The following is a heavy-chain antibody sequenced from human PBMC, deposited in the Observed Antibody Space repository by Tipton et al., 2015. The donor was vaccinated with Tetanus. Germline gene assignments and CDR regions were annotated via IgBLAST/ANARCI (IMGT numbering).Heavy chain of an antibody. CDR2: INPSGST. CDR1: GGSFSGYY. Sequence: TLSLTCAVYGGSFSGYYWTWIRQPPVKGLEWIGEINPSGSTNYNPSLKSRVTISVDTSKNRVSLKLNSVTAADTAVYYCARGSKGSTAWFPDHYGMGVWVQGTTVTVSS. D-gene: IGHD6-19*01. J-gene: IGHJ6*02. V-gene: IGHV4-34*01. CDR3: ARGSKGSTAWFPDHYGMGV.